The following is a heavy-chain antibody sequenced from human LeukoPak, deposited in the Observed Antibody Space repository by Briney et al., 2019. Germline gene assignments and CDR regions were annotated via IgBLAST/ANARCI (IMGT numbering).Heavy chain of an antibody. J-gene: IGHJ4*02. CDR2: ISGSGGST. CDR1: GFTFSSYA. D-gene: IGHD1-26*01. Sequence: GGSLRLSCAASGFTFSSYAMSWVRQAPGKGLEWVSAISGSGGSTYYADSVKGRFTISRDNSKNTLYLQMNSLRAEDTAVYYCAKDDSGSCYGIHGYWGQGTLVTVSS. V-gene: IGHV3-23*01. CDR3: AKDDSGSCYGIHGY.